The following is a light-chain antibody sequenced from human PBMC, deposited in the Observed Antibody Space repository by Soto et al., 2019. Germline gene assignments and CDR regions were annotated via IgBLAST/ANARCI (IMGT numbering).Light chain of an antibody. Sequence: ETVLTQSPGTLSLSPGERATVSCRASQSVGGSSLAWYQQRPGQAPRLLIYDTSKRATGIPDRFSGSASGTDFTLTISRLEPEDFAVYYCQQYQNSPRTFGQGTKVDIK. CDR2: DTS. CDR1: QSVGGSS. J-gene: IGKJ1*01. V-gene: IGKV3-20*01. CDR3: QQYQNSPRT.